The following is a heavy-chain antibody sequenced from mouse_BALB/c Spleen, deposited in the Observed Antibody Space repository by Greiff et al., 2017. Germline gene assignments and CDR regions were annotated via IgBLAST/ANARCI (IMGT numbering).Heavy chain of an antibody. D-gene: IGHD1-1*01. V-gene: IGHV7-1*02. J-gene: IGHJ4*01. Sequence: EVKLVESGGGLVQPGGSLRLSCATSGFTFSDFYMEWVRQPPGKRLEWIAASRNKANDYTTEYSASVKGRFIVSRDTSQSILYLQMNALRAEDTAIYYCARDSPHYYGSFYAMDYWGQGTSVTVSS. CDR2: SRNKANDYTT. CDR3: ARDSPHYYGSFYAMDY. CDR1: GFTFSDFY.